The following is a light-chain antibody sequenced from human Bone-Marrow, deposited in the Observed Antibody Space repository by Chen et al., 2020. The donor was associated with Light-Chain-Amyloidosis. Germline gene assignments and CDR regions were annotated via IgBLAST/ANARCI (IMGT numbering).Light chain of an antibody. Sequence: EIVMTQSPATLSVSPGESATLSCRTSQSVADNLAWYQQRPGQAPRLLIYRASTRATGIPARFSGSGSGTDFTLTSSRLQPEEFAVYYCQQHYAWPLTFGGGTKVEI. CDR2: RAS. J-gene: IGKJ4*01. V-gene: IGKV3-15*01. CDR1: QSVADN. CDR3: QQHYAWPLT.